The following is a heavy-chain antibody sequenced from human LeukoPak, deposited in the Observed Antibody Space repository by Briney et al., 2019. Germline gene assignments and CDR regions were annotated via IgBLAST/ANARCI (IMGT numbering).Heavy chain of an antibody. Sequence: PGRSLRLSCAASGFTFDDYAMHWVRQAPGKGLEWVSGISWNSGSIGYADSVKGRFTISRDNAKNSLYLQMNSLRAKDTALYYCAKDRDAAGRYYFDFGCQGPLVTVTS. D-gene: IGHD6-13*01. V-gene: IGHV3-9*01. J-gene: IGHJ4*02. CDR3: AKDRDAAGRYYFDF. CDR2: ISWNSGSI. CDR1: GFTFDDYA.